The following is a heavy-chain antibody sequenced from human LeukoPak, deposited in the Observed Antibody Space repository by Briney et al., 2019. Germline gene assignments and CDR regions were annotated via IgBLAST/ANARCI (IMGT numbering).Heavy chain of an antibody. D-gene: IGHD6-19*01. CDR3: ARNPSGCLDY. J-gene: IGHJ4*02. Sequence: GGSLRLSCAASGFTVSSNYMSWVRQAPGKGLEWVSVIYSGGSTYYADSVKGRFTISRDNSKNTLYLQMNGLRAEDTAVYYCARNPSGCLDYWGQGTLVTVSS. V-gene: IGHV3-66*01. CDR1: GFTVSSNY. CDR2: IYSGGST.